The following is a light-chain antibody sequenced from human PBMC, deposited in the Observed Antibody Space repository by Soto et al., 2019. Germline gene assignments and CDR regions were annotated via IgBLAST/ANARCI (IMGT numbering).Light chain of an antibody. CDR1: SSDVGGYNY. Sequence: QSALTQPAAVSGSPGQSITISCTGTSSDVGGYNYVSWYQQHPGKAPQLIIYDVSDRPSGVSNRFSGSTSGNTASLTISGLQAEDEPDYYCSSYSTSSTVFGTGTKLTVL. J-gene: IGLJ1*01. V-gene: IGLV2-14*03. CDR2: DVS. CDR3: SSYSTSSTV.